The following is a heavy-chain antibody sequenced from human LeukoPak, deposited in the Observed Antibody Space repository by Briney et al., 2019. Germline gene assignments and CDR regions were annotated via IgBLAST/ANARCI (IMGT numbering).Heavy chain of an antibody. CDR2: ISWNSGSI. CDR3: AKGNLSGWYSYYFDY. V-gene: IGHV3-9*01. Sequence: GGSLRLSCAASGFTFDDYAMHWVRQAPGKGLEWVSGISWNSGSIGYADSVKGRFTISRDNAENSLYLQMNSLRAEDTALYYCAKGNLSGWYSYYFDYWGQGTLVTVSS. CDR1: GFTFDDYA. J-gene: IGHJ4*02. D-gene: IGHD6-19*01.